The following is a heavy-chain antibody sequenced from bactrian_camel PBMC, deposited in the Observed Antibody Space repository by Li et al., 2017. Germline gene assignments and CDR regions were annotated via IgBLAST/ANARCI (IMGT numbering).Heavy chain of an antibody. CDR3: AEAPYRDGFSTKC. Sequence: HVQLVESGGGSVQAGGSLRLSCVGSGYIDSDYLMGWYRQAPGIECKLISTIVFGGSTFYSDSVRGRFTISHDKSKNAAYLQMNDLKPEDTAMYYCAEAPYRDGFSTKCRGQGTQVTVS. CDR2: IVFGGST. J-gene: IGHJ4*01. V-gene: IGHV3S57*01. CDR1: GYIDSDYL. D-gene: IGHD4*01.